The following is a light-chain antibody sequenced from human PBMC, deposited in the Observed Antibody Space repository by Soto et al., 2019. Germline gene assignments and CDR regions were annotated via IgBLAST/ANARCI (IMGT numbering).Light chain of an antibody. Sequence: IQMTQSPSSLSASVLYIFTISFRAIQFIGNALGWYQQKPGKPPKVLIYGASNLQSGVPPRFSGSGSGTDFTLAISSLQHEDSATYYCLQDINYPWTFGQGTKVDIK. J-gene: IGKJ1*01. CDR3: LQDINYPWT. CDR1: QFIGNA. V-gene: IGKV1-6*02. CDR2: GAS.